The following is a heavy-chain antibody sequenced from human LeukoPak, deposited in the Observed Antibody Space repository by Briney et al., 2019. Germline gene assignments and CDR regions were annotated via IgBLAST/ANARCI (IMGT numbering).Heavy chain of an antibody. J-gene: IGHJ4*02. CDR1: GFTFGDYA. CDR2: IRSKAYGGTT. Sequence: PGRSPRLSCTASGFTFGDYAMSWVRQAPGKGLEWVGFIRSKAYGGTTEYAASVKGRFTISRDDSKSIAYLQMNSLKTEDTAVYYCTRDIGPYSSSSGSDYWGQGTLVTVSS. D-gene: IGHD6-6*01. CDR3: TRDIGPYSSSSGSDY. V-gene: IGHV3-49*04.